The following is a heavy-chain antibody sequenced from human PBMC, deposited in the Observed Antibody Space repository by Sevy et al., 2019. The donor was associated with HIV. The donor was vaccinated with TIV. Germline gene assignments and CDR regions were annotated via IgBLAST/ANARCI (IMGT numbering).Heavy chain of an antibody. J-gene: IGHJ6*02. V-gene: IGHV4-4*07. Sequence: SETLSLTCTVSGDSISGYYWNWIRQPAGKGLEWIGRIFSSGTTSYNPSLKSRVTMSIDTSKNQFSMRLRSETAADSAVYYCARDRGGGDCSGGSCYFDYSYYYGMDVWGQGTTVTVSS. D-gene: IGHD2-15*01. CDR3: ARDRGGGDCSGGSCYFDYSYYYGMDV. CDR2: IFSSGTT. CDR1: GDSISGYY.